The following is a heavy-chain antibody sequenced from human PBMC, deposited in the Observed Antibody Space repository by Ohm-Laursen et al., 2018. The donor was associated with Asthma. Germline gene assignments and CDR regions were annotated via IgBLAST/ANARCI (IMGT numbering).Heavy chain of an antibody. Sequence: SLRLSCAASGFTFSSFGMHWVRQAPGTGLEWVALIWYDGSNKYYADSVKGRFTISRDNSKNTLYLQMNSLRAEDTAVYYCARDFNWSYDYWGQGTLVTVSS. CDR1: GFTFSSFG. CDR3: ARDFNWSYDY. CDR2: IWYDGSNK. V-gene: IGHV3-33*01. J-gene: IGHJ4*02. D-gene: IGHD1-26*01.